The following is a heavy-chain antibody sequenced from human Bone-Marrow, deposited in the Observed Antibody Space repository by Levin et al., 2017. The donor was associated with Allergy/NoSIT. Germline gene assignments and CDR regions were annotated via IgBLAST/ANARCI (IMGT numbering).Heavy chain of an antibody. V-gene: IGHV4-31*03. J-gene: IGHJ1*01. Sequence: SETLSLTCTVSGGSISSGGYYWSWIRQHPGKGLEWIGYIYYSGSTYYNPSLKSRVTISVDTSKNQFSLKLSSVTAADTAVYYCAREGNCTGGVCYTGGYFQHWGQGTLVTVSS. CDR1: GGSISSGGYY. D-gene: IGHD2-8*02. CDR2: IYYSGST. CDR3: AREGNCTGGVCYTGGYFQH.